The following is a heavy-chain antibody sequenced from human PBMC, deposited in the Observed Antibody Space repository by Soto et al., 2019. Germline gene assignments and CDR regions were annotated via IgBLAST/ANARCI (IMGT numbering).Heavy chain of an antibody. Sequence: PSETLSLAGTVSGGSVSSGSYYWSWIRQPPGKGLEWIVYIYYSVITNYNPSLKSRVTISVDTSKSQFSLKLSSVTAADTAVYYCARAXXVXTTFDXWGQGTLVTVSS. J-gene: IGHJ4*02. V-gene: IGHV4-61*01. CDR3: ARAXXVXTTFDX. CDR1: GGSVSSGSYY. CDR2: IYYSVIT.